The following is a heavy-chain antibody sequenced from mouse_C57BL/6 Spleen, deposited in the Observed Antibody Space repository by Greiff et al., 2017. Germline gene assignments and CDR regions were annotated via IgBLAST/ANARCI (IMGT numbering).Heavy chain of an antibody. CDR1: GYTFTDSE. J-gene: IGHJ4*01. Sequence: VQLQQSGAELVRPGASVTLSCKASGYTFTDSEMHWVKQTPVHGLEWIGAIDPETGGTAYNQKFKGKAILTADKSSSTAYMELRSLTSEDSAVYYCTRRIYYYGSSYGGDAMDYWGQGTSVTVSS. CDR3: TRRIYYYGSSYGGDAMDY. V-gene: IGHV1-15*01. CDR2: IDPETGGT. D-gene: IGHD1-1*01.